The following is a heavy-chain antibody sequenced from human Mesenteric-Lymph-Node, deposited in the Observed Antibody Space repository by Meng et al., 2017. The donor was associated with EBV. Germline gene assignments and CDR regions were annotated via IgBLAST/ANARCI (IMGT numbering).Heavy chain of an antibody. CDR2: MNPNSGNT. CDR3: ARSGGDYDRGWFDP. CDR1: GYTFTSYD. D-gene: IGHD2-21*02. Sequence: VQLWQAGAEVKKPGASVKVSCKASGYTFTSYDINWVRQATGQGLEWMGWMNPNSGNTGYAQKFQGKLTMTWNTSISTAYMELSSLRSEDTAVYYCARSGGDYDRGWFDPWGQGTLVTVSS. J-gene: IGHJ5*02. V-gene: IGHV1-8*01.